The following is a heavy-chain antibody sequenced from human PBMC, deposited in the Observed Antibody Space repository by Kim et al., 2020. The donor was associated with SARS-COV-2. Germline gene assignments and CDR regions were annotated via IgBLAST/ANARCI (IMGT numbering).Heavy chain of an antibody. Sequence: SETLSLTCTVSGGSISSYYWSWIRQPPGKGLEWIGYIYYSGSTNYNPSLKSRVTISVDTSKNQFSLKLSSVTAADTAVYYCARDVGYGDSAFDYWGQGTLVTVSS. CDR3: ARDVGYGDSAFDY. D-gene: IGHD5-18*01. CDR2: IYYSGST. V-gene: IGHV4-59*01. CDR1: GGSISSYY. J-gene: IGHJ4*02.